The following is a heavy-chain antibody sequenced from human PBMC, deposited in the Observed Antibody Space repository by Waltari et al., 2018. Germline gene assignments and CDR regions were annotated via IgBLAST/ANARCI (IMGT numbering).Heavy chain of an antibody. CDR3: ARDVGLGKPDY. CDR1: GFVFSDLN. J-gene: IGHJ4*02. D-gene: IGHD7-27*01. V-gene: IGHV3-21*06. CDR2: ISRSGSNI. Sequence: EVQLVESGGGPVKPGGSLRIAGAASGFVFSDLNMIWVRQAPGKGLEWVSFISRSGSNIYYADSVKGRFTISRDNDKNTLFLQMDSLTAEDTAVYYCARDVGLGKPDYWGQGTLVTVSS.